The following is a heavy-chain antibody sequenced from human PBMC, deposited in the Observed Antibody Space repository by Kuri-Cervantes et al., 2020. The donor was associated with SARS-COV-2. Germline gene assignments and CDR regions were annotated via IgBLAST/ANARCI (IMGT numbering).Heavy chain of an antibody. CDR1: GWSFSGYY. V-gene: IGHV4-34*01. CDR3: ARESYCGGRTCLLNAFDP. Sequence: GSLRLSFAVYGWSFSGYYWSWIRQPPGKGLEWIGEINHSGSTNYNPSLKSRVTIPVDTSKNQFSLKLSSVPAADTAVYYCARESYCGGRTCLLNAFDPWGQGTLVTVSS. D-gene: IGHD2-15*01. J-gene: IGHJ5*02. CDR2: INHSGST.